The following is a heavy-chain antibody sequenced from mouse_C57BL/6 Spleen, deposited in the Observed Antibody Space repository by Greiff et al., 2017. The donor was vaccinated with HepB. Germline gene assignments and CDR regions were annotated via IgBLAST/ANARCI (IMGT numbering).Heavy chain of an antibody. J-gene: IGHJ2*01. D-gene: IGHD4-1*01. CDR3: ARVGYWENFDY. CDR1: GYAFSSSW. CDR2: IYPGDGDT. Sequence: VQLQQSGPELVKPGASVKISCKASGYAFSSSWMNWVKQRPGKGLEWIGRIYPGDGDTNYNGKFKGKATLTADKSSSTAYMQLSSLTSEDSAVYFCARVGYWENFDYWGQGTTLTVSS. V-gene: IGHV1-82*01.